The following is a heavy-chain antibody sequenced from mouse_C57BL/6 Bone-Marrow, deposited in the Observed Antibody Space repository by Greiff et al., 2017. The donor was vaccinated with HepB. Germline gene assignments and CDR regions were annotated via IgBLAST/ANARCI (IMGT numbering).Heavy chain of an antibody. CDR1: GYSFTDYN. CDR3: ARREGVYYGNYYWYFDV. Sequence: VHVKQSGPELVKPGASVKISCKASGYSFTDYNMNWVKQSNGKSLEWIGVINPNYGTTSYNQKFKGKATLTVDQSSSTAYMQLNSLTSEDSAVYYCARREGVYYGNYYWYFDVWGTGTTVTVSS. V-gene: IGHV1-39*01. D-gene: IGHD2-1*01. J-gene: IGHJ1*03. CDR2: INPNYGTT.